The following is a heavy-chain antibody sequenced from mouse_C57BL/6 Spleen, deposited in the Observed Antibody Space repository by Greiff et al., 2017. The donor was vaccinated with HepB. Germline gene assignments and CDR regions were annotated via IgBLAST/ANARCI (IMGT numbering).Heavy chain of an antibody. CDR1: GYAFSSYW. CDR2: IYPGDGDT. J-gene: IGHJ2*01. Sequence: QVQLQQSGAELVKPGASVKISCKASGYAFSSYWMNWVKQRPGKGLEWIGQIYPGDGDTNYNGKFKGKATLTADKSSSTAYMQLSSLTSEDSAVYFCAREIPDGYYGYWGQGTTLTVSS. CDR3: AREIPDGYYGY. D-gene: IGHD2-3*01. V-gene: IGHV1-80*01.